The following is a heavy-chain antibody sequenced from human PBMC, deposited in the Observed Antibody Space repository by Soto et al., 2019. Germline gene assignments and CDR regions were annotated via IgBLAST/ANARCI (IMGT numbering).Heavy chain of an antibody. Sequence: PSETLSLTCTVSGGSISSGGYYWSWIRQHPGKGLEWIGYIYYSGSTYYNPSLKSRVTISVDTSKNQFSLKLSSVTAADTAVYYCARGGIAAAAPPDYWGQGTLVTVS. V-gene: IGHV4-31*03. D-gene: IGHD6-13*01. CDR2: IYYSGST. CDR3: ARGGIAAAAPPDY. CDR1: GGSISSGGYY. J-gene: IGHJ4*02.